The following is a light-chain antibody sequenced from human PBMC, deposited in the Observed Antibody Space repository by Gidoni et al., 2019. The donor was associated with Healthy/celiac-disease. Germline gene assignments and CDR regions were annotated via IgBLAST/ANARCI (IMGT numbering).Light chain of an antibody. CDR2: GAS. CDR3: QQYNNWPPLT. Sequence: IVMPQSPATLSVSPGERATLSCRASQSVSSNLAWYQQKPGQAPRLLIYGASTRATGIPARFSGSGSGTEFTLTISSLQSEDFAVYYCQQYNNWPPLTFGGXTKVEIK. V-gene: IGKV3-15*01. CDR1: QSVSSN. J-gene: IGKJ4*01.